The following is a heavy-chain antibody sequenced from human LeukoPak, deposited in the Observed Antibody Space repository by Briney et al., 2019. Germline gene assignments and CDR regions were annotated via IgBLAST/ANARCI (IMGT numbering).Heavy chain of an antibody. V-gene: IGHV3-23*01. Sequence: GGSLRLSCAASGFTFSSYGMTWVRQAPGKGLEWVSAISGSGGSTYYADSAKGRFTISRDNSKNTLYLQMNSLRAEDTAVYYCAKDRRAGSYDYWGQGTLVTVSS. D-gene: IGHD3-10*01. J-gene: IGHJ4*02. CDR1: GFTFSSYG. CDR3: AKDRRAGSYDY. CDR2: ISGSGGST.